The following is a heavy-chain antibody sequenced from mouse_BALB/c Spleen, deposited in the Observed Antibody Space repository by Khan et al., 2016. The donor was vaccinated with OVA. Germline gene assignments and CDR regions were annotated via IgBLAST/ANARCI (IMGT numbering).Heavy chain of an antibody. CDR1: GFSLSNYS. CDR2: IWSAGST. J-gene: IGHJ3*01. Sequence: HLKQSGPGLVQPSQSRSITCTVPGFSLSNYSLHWVRQSPGKGLEWLGIIWSAGSTDNTAACISRLTISKDKSRRQDLIKMNRLQPMDTAISHCVRRGSDSGRGALFAYWGQGTLVTVSA. V-gene: IGHV2-2*02. CDR3: VRRGSDSGRGALFAY. D-gene: IGHD2-4*01.